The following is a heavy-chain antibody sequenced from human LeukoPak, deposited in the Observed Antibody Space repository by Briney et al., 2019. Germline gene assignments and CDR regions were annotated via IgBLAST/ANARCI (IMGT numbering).Heavy chain of an antibody. CDR2: INLNGGST. V-gene: IGHV3-20*04. CDR1: GFTFDDYG. J-gene: IGHJ4*02. CDR3: ARDPWGIASSRLFDY. D-gene: IGHD6-13*01. Sequence: GGSLRLSCVASGFTFDDYGMSWVCPAPGEGLEWVSGINLNGGSTGYADSVKGRFTISRDNAKNSLYLQMNSLRAEDTALYYCARDPWGIASSRLFDYWGQGTLVTVSS.